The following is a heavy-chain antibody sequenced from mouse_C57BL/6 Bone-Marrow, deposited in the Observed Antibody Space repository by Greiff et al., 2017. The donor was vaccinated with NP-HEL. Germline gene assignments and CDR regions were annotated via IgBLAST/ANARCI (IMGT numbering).Heavy chain of an antibody. J-gene: IGHJ1*03. CDR2: IYPGDGDT. D-gene: IGHD1-1*01. V-gene: IGHV1-80*01. Sequence: QVQLKQSGAELVKPGASVKISCKASGYAFSSYWMNWVKQRPGKGLEWIGQIYPGDGDTNYNGKFKGKATLTADKSSSTASMQLSSLTSEYSAVYFCARRAVVSWYFDVWGTGTTVTVSS. CDR1: GYAFSSYW. CDR3: ARRAVVSWYFDV.